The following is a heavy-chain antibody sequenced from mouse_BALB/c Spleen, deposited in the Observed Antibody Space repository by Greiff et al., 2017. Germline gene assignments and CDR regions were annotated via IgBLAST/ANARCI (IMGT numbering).Heavy chain of an antibody. Sequence: QVQLKESGAELMKPGASVKISCKATGYTFSSYWIEWVKQRPGHGLEWIGEILPGSGSTNYNEKFKGKATFTADTSSNTAYMQLSSLTSEDSAVYYCARWGITTVVAAEWGQGTTLTVSS. V-gene: IGHV1-9*01. CDR2: ILPGSGST. CDR1: GYTFSSYW. J-gene: IGHJ2*01. D-gene: IGHD1-1*01. CDR3: ARWGITTVVAAE.